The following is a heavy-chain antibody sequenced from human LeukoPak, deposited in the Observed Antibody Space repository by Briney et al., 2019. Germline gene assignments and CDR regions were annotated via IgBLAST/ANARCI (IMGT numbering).Heavy chain of an antibody. CDR2: ISGSGGST. V-gene: IGHV3-23*01. D-gene: IGHD3-22*01. Sequence: GGSLRLSCAASGFTFSNYAMSWVRQAPGKGLEWVSAISGSGGSTYYADSVKGRFTISRDNSKNTLYLQMNSLRAEDTAVYYCAKDMGYYDSSGYLAYWGQGTLVTVFS. J-gene: IGHJ4*02. CDR1: GFTFSNYA. CDR3: AKDMGYYDSSGYLAY.